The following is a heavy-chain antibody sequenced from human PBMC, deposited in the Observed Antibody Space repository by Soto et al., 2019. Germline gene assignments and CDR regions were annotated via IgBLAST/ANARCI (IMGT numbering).Heavy chain of an antibody. D-gene: IGHD2-2*01. Sequence: QVQLQESGPGLVKPSQTLSLTCTVSGDSISSSNYYWSWIRQPPGKGLEWIGYIYYTGNTYYQPSLKSRVTMSLDTSKSQFSLKLNSVTAADTAVYYCARGGHYANYYYYGMDVWGQGTTVTVSS. J-gene: IGHJ6*02. V-gene: IGHV4-30-4*01. CDR3: ARGGHYANYYYYGMDV. CDR1: GDSISSSNYY. CDR2: IYYTGNT.